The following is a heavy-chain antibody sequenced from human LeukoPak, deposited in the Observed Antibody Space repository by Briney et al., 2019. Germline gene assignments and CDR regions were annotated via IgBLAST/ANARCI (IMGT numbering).Heavy chain of an antibody. V-gene: IGHV4-61*02. CDR2: IYTSGTT. Sequence: PSQTLSLTCNVSGGSISSGSYYWSWIRQPAGKGLEWIGRIYTSGTTNYNPSLKSRVTISVDTSKNQFSLKLKSVTAADTAVYYCARDSSGYYYVFDYWGQGTLVTVSS. CDR1: GGSISSGSYY. CDR3: ARDSSGYYYVFDY. J-gene: IGHJ4*02. D-gene: IGHD3-22*01.